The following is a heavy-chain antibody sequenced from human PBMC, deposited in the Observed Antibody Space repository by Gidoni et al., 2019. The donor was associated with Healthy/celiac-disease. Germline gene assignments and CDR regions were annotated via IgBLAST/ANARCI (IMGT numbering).Heavy chain of an antibody. V-gene: IGHV4-61*02. CDR2: IYTSGST. D-gene: IGHD5-12*01. CDR1: GGSISSGSSY. J-gene: IGHJ4*02. Sequence: QVQLQASGPGLVKPSQTLSLTCTVSGGSISSGSSYWSWIRQPAGKGLEWIGRIYTSGSTNYNPSLKSRVTISVDTSKNQFSLKLSSVTAADTAVYYCARERWLQLFDRGDRGEDDYWGQGTLVTVSS. CDR3: ARERWLQLFDRGDRGEDDY.